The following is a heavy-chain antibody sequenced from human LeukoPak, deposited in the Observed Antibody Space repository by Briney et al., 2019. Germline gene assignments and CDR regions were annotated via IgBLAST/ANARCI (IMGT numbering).Heavy chain of an antibody. J-gene: IGHJ4*02. CDR2: INHSGST. D-gene: IGHD3-22*01. V-gene: IGHV4-34*01. CDR3: ARQVRSYYYDSSGYAFDY. Sequence: SETLSLTCAVYGGSFSGYYWSWIRQPPGKGLEWIGEINHSGSTNYNPSLKSRVTISVDTSKNQFSLKLSSVTAADTAVYYCARQVRSYYYDSSGYAFDYWGQGTLVTASS. CDR1: GGSFSGYY.